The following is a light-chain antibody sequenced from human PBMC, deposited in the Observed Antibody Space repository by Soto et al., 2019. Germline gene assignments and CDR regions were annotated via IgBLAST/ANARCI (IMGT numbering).Light chain of an antibody. CDR1: SSDVGDYNY. CDR2: EVS. J-gene: IGLJ3*02. CDR3: SSYTSSNTLV. Sequence: QSVLTQPPSASGTPGQRVTISCTGTSSDVGDYNYVSWYQQHPGKAPQLMISEVSNRPSGVSNRFSGSKSANTASLTISGLQAEDEADYYCSSYTSSNTLVFGGGTQLTVL. V-gene: IGLV2-14*01.